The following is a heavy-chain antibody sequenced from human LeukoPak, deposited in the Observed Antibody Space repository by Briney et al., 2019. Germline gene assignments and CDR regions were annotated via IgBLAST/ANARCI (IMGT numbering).Heavy chain of an antibody. D-gene: IGHD4-17*01. V-gene: IGHV3-53*01. CDR3: IVFGDSNH. J-gene: IGHJ5*02. Sequence: PGGSLRLSCAASGLTVSHNYVSWVRQAPGKGLEWVSAIHTSGDTCYADSVKGRFTISRDTSKNTLYLQINSLRVEDTAVYYCIVFGDSNHWGQGTLVTVSS. CDR2: IHTSGDT. CDR1: GLTVSHNY.